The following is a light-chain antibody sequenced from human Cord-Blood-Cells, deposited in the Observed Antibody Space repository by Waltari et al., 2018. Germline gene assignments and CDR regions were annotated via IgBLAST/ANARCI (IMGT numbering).Light chain of an antibody. Sequence: ALQLTQSPSSLSASQGDRVTITFRASQGISSALAWYQQKPGKAPKPLIYDASRLESGVHSRFSGSGSGTDFTLTITILQPEDFATYDCQQFNNYPITFGQGTRLEI. CDR2: DAS. CDR1: QGISSA. V-gene: IGKV1D-13*01. J-gene: IGKJ5*01. CDR3: QQFNNYPIT.